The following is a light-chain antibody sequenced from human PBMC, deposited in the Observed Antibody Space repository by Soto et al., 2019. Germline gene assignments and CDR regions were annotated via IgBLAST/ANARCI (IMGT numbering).Light chain of an antibody. CDR1: SSNIGNNY. V-gene: IGLV1-51*01. CDR3: ATWDGSLPGEV. Sequence: QSVLTQSPSVSAAPGQKVNISCSGSSSNIGNNYVSWYQQLPGTAPKLLIYDNNKRPSGIPDRFSGSKSGTSGTLDITGLQTGDEADYYCATWDGSLPGEVFGGGTQLTVL. J-gene: IGLJ2*01. CDR2: DNN.